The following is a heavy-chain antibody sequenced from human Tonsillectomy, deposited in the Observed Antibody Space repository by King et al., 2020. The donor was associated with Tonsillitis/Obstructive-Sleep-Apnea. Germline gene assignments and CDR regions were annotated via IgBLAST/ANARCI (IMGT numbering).Heavy chain of an antibody. CDR2: IYYSGST. CDR3: AESFGVVSHYYYYYMDV. CDR1: GGSISSSSYY. J-gene: IGHJ6*03. D-gene: IGHD3-3*01. V-gene: IGHV4-39*01. Sequence: QLQESGPGLVKPSETLSLTCTVSGGSISSSSYYWGWIRQPPGKGLEWIGSIYYSGSTYYNPSLKSRVTISVDTSKNQFSLKLSSVTAADTAVYYCAESFGVVSHYYYYYMDVWGKGPTVTVSS.